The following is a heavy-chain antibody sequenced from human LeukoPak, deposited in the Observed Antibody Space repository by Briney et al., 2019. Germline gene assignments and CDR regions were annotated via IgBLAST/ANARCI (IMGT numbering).Heavy chain of an antibody. CDR3: ARDGTMVRGVMDY. Sequence: ASVKVSCKASGYTFTGYYMHWVRQAPGQGLEWMGWINPNSGGTNYAQKFQGRVTMTRDTSISTAYMELRSLRSDDTAVYYCARDGTMVRGVMDYWGQGTLVTVSS. J-gene: IGHJ4*02. D-gene: IGHD3-10*01. CDR2: INPNSGGT. V-gene: IGHV1-2*02. CDR1: GYTFTGYY.